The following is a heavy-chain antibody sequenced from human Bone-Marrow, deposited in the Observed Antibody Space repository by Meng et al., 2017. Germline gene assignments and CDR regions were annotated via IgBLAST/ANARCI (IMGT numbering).Heavy chain of an antibody. Sequence: QVQRQQWGAGLLKPSETLSLTCSVYGGSFSGYYWSWSRQPPGKGLEWIGEINHSGSTNYNPSLKSRVTISVDTSKNQFSLKLSSVTAADTAVYYCARDNTMIGSFDYWGQGTLVTVSS. CDR2: INHSGST. D-gene: IGHD3-22*01. J-gene: IGHJ4*02. CDR3: ARDNTMIGSFDY. CDR1: GGSFSGYY. V-gene: IGHV4-34*01.